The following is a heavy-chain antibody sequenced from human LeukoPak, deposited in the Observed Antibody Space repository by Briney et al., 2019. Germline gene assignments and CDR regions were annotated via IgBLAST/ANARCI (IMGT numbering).Heavy chain of an antibody. CDR1: GFTFSSYS. V-gene: IGHV3-21*01. D-gene: IGHD3-22*01. J-gene: IGHJ4*02. CDR2: ISSSSSYI. CDR3: ARDLEYYYDSSGYYGYYFDY. Sequence: PGGSLRLSCAASGFTFSSYSMNWVRQAPGKGLEWVSSISSSSSYIYYADSVKGRFTISRGNAKNSLYLQMNSLRAEDTAVYYCARDLEYYYDSSGYYGYYFDYWGQGTLVAVSS.